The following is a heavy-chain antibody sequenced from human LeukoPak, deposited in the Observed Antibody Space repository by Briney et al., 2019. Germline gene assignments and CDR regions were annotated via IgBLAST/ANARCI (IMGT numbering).Heavy chain of an antibody. CDR3: ARDRDCSRTSCFNAFDV. CDR1: GFTFSTYE. J-gene: IGHJ3*01. D-gene: IGHD2-2*01. V-gene: IGHV3-30*03. CDR2: ISHDGNDQ. Sequence: GGSLRLSCAASGFTFSTYEMHWVRQAPGKGLEWVAVISHDGNDQYYADSVKGRFTISRDNSKNALYLQMNSLRLDDTAVYYCARDRDCSRTSCFNAFDVWGQGTMAIVSS.